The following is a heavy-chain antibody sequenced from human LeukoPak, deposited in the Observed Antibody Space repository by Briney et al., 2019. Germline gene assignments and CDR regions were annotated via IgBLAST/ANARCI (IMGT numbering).Heavy chain of an antibody. D-gene: IGHD5-24*01. Sequence: GGSLRLSCAASGFTFSDYYMSWIRQAPGKGLEWVSYISSSSSYTNYADSVKGRFTISRDNSKNTLYLQMNSLRAEDTAVYYCARLDGYNSFDSWGQGTLVTVSS. CDR2: ISSSSSYT. CDR1: GFTFSDYY. V-gene: IGHV3-11*03. J-gene: IGHJ4*02. CDR3: ARLDGYNSFDS.